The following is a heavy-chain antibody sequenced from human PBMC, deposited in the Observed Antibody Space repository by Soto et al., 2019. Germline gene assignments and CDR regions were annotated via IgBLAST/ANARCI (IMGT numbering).Heavy chain of an antibody. V-gene: IGHV4-39*01. CDR2: IYYSGST. CDR1: GGSISSSSYY. CDR3: ARTRIHDYGDYGDYYYYGMDV. J-gene: IGHJ6*02. D-gene: IGHD4-17*01. Sequence: SETLSLTCTVSGGSISSSSYYWGWIRQPPGKGLEWIGSIYYSGSTYYNPSLKSRVTISVDTSKNQFSLKLSSVTAADTAVYYCARTRIHDYGDYGDYYYYGMDVWGQGTTVTVSS.